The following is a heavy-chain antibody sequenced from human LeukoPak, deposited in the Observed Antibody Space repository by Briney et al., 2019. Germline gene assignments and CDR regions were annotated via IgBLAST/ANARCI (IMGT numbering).Heavy chain of an antibody. Sequence: GGSLRLSCAASGFTLSNYPMGWVRQAPGKGLEWVSAISGSGGSTYYADSVKGRFTISRDNSKNTLYLQMNSLRAEDTAVYYCAKDLGIAVAGSADYWGQGTLVTVSS. CDR1: GFTLSNYP. V-gene: IGHV3-23*01. D-gene: IGHD6-19*01. CDR3: AKDLGIAVAGSADY. J-gene: IGHJ4*02. CDR2: ISGSGGST.